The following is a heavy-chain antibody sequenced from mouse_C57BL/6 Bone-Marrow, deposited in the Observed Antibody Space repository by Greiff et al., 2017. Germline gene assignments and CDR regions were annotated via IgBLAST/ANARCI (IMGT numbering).Heavy chain of an antibody. J-gene: IGHJ1*03. CDR1: GFTFSSYG. Sequence: EVHLVESGGDLVKPGGSLKLSCAASGFTFSSYGMSWVRQTPDKRLEWVATISSGGSYTYYPDSVKGRFTISRANAKNTLYLQMSSLKSEDTAMYYCARQPLVFDVWGTGTTVTVSS. V-gene: IGHV5-6*01. CDR2: ISSGGSYT. CDR3: ARQPLVFDV.